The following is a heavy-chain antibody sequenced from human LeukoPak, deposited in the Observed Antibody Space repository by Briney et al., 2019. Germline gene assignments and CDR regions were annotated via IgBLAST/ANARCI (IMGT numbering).Heavy chain of an antibody. D-gene: IGHD1-26*01. J-gene: IGHJ4*02. CDR3: ARLVGATSPGDY. Sequence: ASVKVSCKASGYTFTSYNMHWVRQAHGQGLEWMGIIKPSGGSTTYAQQFQGRVTMTRDMSTSTVYMELSSLRSEDTAVYYCARLVGATSPGDYWGQGTLVTVSS. CDR2: IKPSGGST. V-gene: IGHV1-46*01. CDR1: GYTFTSYN.